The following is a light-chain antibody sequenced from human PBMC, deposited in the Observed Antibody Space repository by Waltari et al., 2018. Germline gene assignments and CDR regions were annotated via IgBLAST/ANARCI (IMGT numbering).Light chain of an antibody. CDR1: SSNIGINT. CDR2: SYH. Sequence: QSVLTQPPSASGTPGQRVTISCSGSSSNIGINTVNWYQHLPGTAPKLLIYSYHQRTAGSPDRFSGSKAGTSASLAISVLQSEDEADYYCATWDDSLNGRVVFGGGTKLTVL. CDR3: ATWDDSLNGRVV. J-gene: IGLJ3*02. V-gene: IGLV1-44*01.